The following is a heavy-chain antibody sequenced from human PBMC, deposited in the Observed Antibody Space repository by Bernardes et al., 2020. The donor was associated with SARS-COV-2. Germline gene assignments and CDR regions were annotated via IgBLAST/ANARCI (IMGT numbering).Heavy chain of an antibody. J-gene: IGHJ6*02. D-gene: IGHD3-3*01. Sequence: GVLRLSCSASGFTFSSYWMSWVRQAPGKGLEWVANIKQDGSEKYYVDSVKGRFTISRDNAKNSLYLQMNSLRAEDTAVYYCARDTLTIFGVVEGMDVWGQGTTVTVSS. CDR3: ARDTLTIFGVVEGMDV. V-gene: IGHV3-7*01. CDR1: GFTFSSYW. CDR2: IKQDGSEK.